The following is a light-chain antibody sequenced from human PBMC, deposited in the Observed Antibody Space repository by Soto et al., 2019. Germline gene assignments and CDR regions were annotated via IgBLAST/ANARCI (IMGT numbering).Light chain of an antibody. V-gene: IGKV1-39*01. CDR3: QQSYSSWT. J-gene: IGKJ1*01. CDR1: QSIGSH. Sequence: DIQMTQSPSSLSASVGDRVTITCRASQSIGSHLNWFQQKPGKAPNLLIYAASSLHSGVPSRFSGSGFGTDFTLTISSLLPEDVATFFCQQSYSSWTFGQGTKVDIK. CDR2: AAS.